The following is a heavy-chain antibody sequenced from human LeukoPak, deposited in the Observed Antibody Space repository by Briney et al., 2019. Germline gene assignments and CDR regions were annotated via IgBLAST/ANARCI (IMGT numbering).Heavy chain of an antibody. J-gene: IGHJ4*02. D-gene: IGHD6-13*01. CDR1: DDSISRDF. V-gene: IGHV4-59*01. CDR3: ARLPDVTRWPFDY. Sequence: PSETLSLTCTASDDSISRDFWTWIRQPPGKGLEWIGYIRYSGRTEYNPSLKSRVTISIQTSKNQFSLKLTSVTAADTTIYYCARLPDVTRWPFDYCGQGILVTVSS. CDR2: IRYSGRT.